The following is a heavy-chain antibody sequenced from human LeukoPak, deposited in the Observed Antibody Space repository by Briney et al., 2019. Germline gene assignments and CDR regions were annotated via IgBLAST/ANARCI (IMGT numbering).Heavy chain of an antibody. CDR2: ISGSGGST. D-gene: IGHD3-3*01. CDR1: GFTFSSYA. Sequence: GGTLRLSCAASGFTFSSYAMSWVRQAPGNGLEWVSAISGSGGSTYYADSVKGRFTISRDNSKNTLYLQMNSLRAEDTAVYYCAKAYDFWSGPPGDYWGQGTLVTVSS. V-gene: IGHV3-23*01. CDR3: AKAYDFWSGPPGDY. J-gene: IGHJ4*02.